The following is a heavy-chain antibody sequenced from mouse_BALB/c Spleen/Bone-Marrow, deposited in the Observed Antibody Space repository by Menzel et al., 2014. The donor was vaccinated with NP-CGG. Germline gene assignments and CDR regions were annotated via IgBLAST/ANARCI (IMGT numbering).Heavy chain of an antibody. J-gene: IGHJ4*01. CDR3: TRDLYDGYYYYAMDY. D-gene: IGHD2-3*01. Sequence: EVMLVESGGGLVKPGGSLELSCAASGFTFSSYTMSWVRQTPEKRLEWVATISSGGSYTYYPDSVKGRFTISRDNAKNTLYLQMSSLKSEDTAMYYCTRDLYDGYYYYAMDYWGQGTSVTVSS. CDR2: ISSGGSYT. CDR1: GFTFSSYT. V-gene: IGHV5-6-4*01.